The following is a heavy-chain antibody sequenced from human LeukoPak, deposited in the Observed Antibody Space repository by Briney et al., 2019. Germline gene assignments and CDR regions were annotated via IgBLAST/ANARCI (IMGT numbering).Heavy chain of an antibody. Sequence: SETLSLTCTVSGGSISGQYWSWIRQPPGRGLEWIGYISYSGITKYNPSLKNRVTISIDTSKNQSSLKLSSMTAADTAVYYCARLRFLEWLFPWFDPWGQGTLVTVSS. CDR2: ISYSGIT. CDR3: ARLRFLEWLFPWFDP. D-gene: IGHD3-3*01. V-gene: IGHV4-59*08. J-gene: IGHJ5*02. CDR1: GGSISGQY.